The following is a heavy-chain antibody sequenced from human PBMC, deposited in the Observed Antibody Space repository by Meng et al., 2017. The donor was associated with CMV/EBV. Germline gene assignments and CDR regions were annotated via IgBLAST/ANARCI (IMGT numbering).Heavy chain of an antibody. CDR1: GFTVSSNY. V-gene: IGHV3-66*02. CDR3: KIVVVPAAIRGTYGMDV. J-gene: IGHJ6*02. Sequence: GGSLRLSCAASGFTVSSNYMSWVRQAPGMGLEWVSVIYSGGSTYYADSVKGRFTISRDNSKNTLYLQMNSLRAEDTAVYYCKIVVVPAAIRGTYGMDVWGQGTTVTVSS. CDR2: IYSGGST. D-gene: IGHD2-2*02.